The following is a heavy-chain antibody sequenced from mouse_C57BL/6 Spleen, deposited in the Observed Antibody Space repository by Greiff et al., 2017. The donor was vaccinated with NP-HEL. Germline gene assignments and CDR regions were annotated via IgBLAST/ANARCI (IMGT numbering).Heavy chain of an antibody. CDR1: GYTFTSYW. V-gene: IGHV1-64*01. CDR3: ARDYYGLYYFDY. CDR2: IHPNSGST. Sequence: QVQLQQPGAELVKPGASVKLSCKASGYTFTSYWMHWVKQRPGQGLEWIGMIHPNSGSTNYNEKFKSKATLTVDKSSSTAYMQISSLTSEDSAVYYCARDYYGLYYFDYWGQGTTLTVSS. D-gene: IGHD2-1*01. J-gene: IGHJ2*01.